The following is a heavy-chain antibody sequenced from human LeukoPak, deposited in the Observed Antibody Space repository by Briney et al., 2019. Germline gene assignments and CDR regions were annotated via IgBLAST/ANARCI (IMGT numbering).Heavy chain of an antibody. CDR1: GFTFSSYW. CDR2: IKQDGSEK. D-gene: IGHD2-21*02. V-gene: IGHV3-7*03. J-gene: IGHJ2*01. Sequence: GGSLRLSCAASGFTFSSYWMSWVRQAPGRGLDWVANIKQDGSEKYYGDSVKGRFTISRDNAKNTLYLQMNSLSAEDTAVYYCAKLVVVTATYWYFDLWGRGTLVSVSS. CDR3: AKLVVVTATYWYFDL.